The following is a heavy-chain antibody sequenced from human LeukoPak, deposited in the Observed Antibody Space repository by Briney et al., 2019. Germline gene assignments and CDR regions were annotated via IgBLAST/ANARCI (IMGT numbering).Heavy chain of an antibody. CDR3: ARDAMVRGVIVPFDY. Sequence: GGSLRLSCAASGFTVSSNYMSWVRQAPGKGQEWVSVIYSGGSTYYADSVKGRFTISRDNSKNTLYLQMNSLRAEDTAVYYCARDAMVRGVIVPFDYWGQGTLVTVSS. J-gene: IGHJ4*02. CDR2: IYSGGST. D-gene: IGHD3-10*01. V-gene: IGHV3-66*02. CDR1: GFTVSSNY.